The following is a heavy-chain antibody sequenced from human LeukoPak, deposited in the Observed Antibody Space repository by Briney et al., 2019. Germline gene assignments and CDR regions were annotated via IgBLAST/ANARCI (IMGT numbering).Heavy chain of an antibody. CDR2: IYYSGST. Sequence: PSETLSLTCTVSGGSISSYYWSWIRQPPGKGLEWIGYIYYSGSTNYNPSLKSRVTISVDTSKNQFSLKLSSVTAADTAVYYCARGGSGWFFRPYYFDYWGQGTLVTVSS. D-gene: IGHD6-19*01. CDR1: GGSISSYY. V-gene: IGHV4-59*01. J-gene: IGHJ4*02. CDR3: ARGGSGWFFRPYYFDY.